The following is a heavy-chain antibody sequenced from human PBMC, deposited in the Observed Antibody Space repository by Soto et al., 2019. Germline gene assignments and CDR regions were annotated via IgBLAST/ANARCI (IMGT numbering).Heavy chain of an antibody. CDR3: AKDYGDYGPIDY. CDR1: GFTFDDYV. D-gene: IGHD4-17*01. CDR2: ISWNSGSI. V-gene: IGHV3-9*01. J-gene: IGHJ4*02. Sequence: EVQLVESGGGLVQPGRSLRLSCAASGFTFDDYVMHWVRQAPGKGLEWVSGISWNSGSIGYADSVKGRFTISRDNAKNSLYLQMNSLRAEDTALYYCAKDYGDYGPIDYWGQGTLVTVSS.